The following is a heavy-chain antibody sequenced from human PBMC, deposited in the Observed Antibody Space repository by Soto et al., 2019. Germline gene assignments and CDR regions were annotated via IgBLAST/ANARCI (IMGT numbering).Heavy chain of an antibody. D-gene: IGHD2-8*01. Sequence: QGQLVQSGAEVKKPGASVKVSCKASGYAFTRYGISWVRQAPGQGLEWMGWISGYNGDTKYAQKFQGRVTMTIDTSTTTTYMELRSLTSDDTAVYYCAKNGQPPYYYYGMDVWGQGTTVTVPS. CDR1: GYAFTRYG. J-gene: IGHJ6*02. CDR2: ISGYNGDT. V-gene: IGHV1-18*01. CDR3: AKNGQPPYYYYGMDV.